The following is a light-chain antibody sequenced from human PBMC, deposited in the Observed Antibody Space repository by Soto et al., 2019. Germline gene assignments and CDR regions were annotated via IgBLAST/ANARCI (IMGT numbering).Light chain of an antibody. CDR1: RSDVGGYDY. CDR2: DVT. J-gene: IGLJ2*01. Sequence: QYALTQPASVSGSPGQSITISCTGTRSDVGGYDYVSWYQQYPGKAPKLVVYDVTNRPSGVSDRFSGSKSGNTASLTISGLQAEDEADYYCRSFARSGAGAAFGGGTKLTVL. CDR3: RSFARSGAGAA. V-gene: IGLV2-14*03.